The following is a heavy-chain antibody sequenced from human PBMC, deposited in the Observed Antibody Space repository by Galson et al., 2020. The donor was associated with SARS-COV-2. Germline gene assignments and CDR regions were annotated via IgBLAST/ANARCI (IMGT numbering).Heavy chain of an antibody. V-gene: IGHV3-33*06. J-gene: IGHJ3*02. Sequence: GGSLRLSCAASGFTFSSYGMHWVRQAPGKGLEWVAVIWYDGSNKYYADSVKGRFTISRDNSKNTLYLQMNSLRAEDTAVYYCAKDHLKTYYDFWSGNDAFDIWGQGTMVTFSS. CDR3: AKDHLKTYYDFWSGNDAFDI. D-gene: IGHD3-3*01. CDR1: GFTFSSYG. CDR2: IWYDGSNK.